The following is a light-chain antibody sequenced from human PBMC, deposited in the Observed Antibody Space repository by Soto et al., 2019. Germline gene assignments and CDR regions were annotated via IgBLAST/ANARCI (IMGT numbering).Light chain of an antibody. J-gene: IGKJ5*01. CDR1: QTVGTY. Sequence: EIVLTQSPATLSVSPGDRASLSCRASQTVGTYLAWYQQKPGQAPRLLIYHASTRATGIPARFSGSGSGTEFTLTINSLPSEDSAVYSCQQHNQWPITFGQGTRLEIK. CDR2: HAS. V-gene: IGKV3-15*01. CDR3: QQHNQWPIT.